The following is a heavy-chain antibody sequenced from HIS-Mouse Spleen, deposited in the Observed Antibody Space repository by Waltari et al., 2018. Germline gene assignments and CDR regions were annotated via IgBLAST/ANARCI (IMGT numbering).Heavy chain of an antibody. CDR2: IYYSGST. CDR1: GGSIRSSSSY. Sequence: QLQLQESGPGLVKPSETLSLTCPVSGGSIRSSSSYWAWIRQPPGKGLEWIGSIYYSGSTYYNPSLKSRVTISVDTSKNQFSLKLSSVTAADTAVYYCAREIPYSSSWYDWYFDLWGRGTLVTVSS. CDR3: AREIPYSSSWYDWYFDL. V-gene: IGHV4-39*07. J-gene: IGHJ2*01. D-gene: IGHD6-13*01.